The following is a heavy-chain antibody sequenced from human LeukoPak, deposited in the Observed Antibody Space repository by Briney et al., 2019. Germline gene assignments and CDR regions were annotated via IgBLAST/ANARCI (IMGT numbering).Heavy chain of an antibody. Sequence: GGSLRLSCAASGFTFSSYSMNWGRQAPGKGLEWVSYISSSSSTIYYADSVKGRFTISRDNAKNSLYLQMNSLRAEDTAVYYCARGSMVRGVIITFAFDIWGQGTMVTVSS. J-gene: IGHJ3*02. CDR2: ISSSSSTI. D-gene: IGHD3-10*01. V-gene: IGHV3-48*04. CDR1: GFTFSSYS. CDR3: ARGSMVRGVIITFAFDI.